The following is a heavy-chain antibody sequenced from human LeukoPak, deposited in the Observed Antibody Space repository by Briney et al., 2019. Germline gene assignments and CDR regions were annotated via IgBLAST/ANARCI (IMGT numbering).Heavy chain of an antibody. Sequence: SEALSLTCTVSGGSISSYYWSWIWQPPGKGLEWIGYIYYSGSTNYNPSLKSRVTISVDTSKNQFSLKLSSVTAADTAVYYCARQGYYYDSSIYFDYWGQGTLVTVSS. CDR2: IYYSGST. J-gene: IGHJ4*02. CDR1: GGSISSYY. CDR3: ARQGYYYDSSIYFDY. D-gene: IGHD3-22*01. V-gene: IGHV4-59*08.